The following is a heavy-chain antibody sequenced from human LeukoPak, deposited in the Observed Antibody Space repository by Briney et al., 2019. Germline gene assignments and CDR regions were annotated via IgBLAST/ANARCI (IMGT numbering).Heavy chain of an antibody. D-gene: IGHD2/OR15-2a*01. Sequence: GGSLRLSCAASGFTFSSYEMNWVRQAPGKGLEWVSYIGSSGSTVYYADSVKGRFTTSRDNAKNSLYLQMNSLRDEDTAVYYCARDTPLYADSPDAFDIWGQGTMVTVSS. CDR1: GFTFSSYE. V-gene: IGHV3-48*03. CDR2: IGSSGSTV. CDR3: ARDTPLYADSPDAFDI. J-gene: IGHJ3*02.